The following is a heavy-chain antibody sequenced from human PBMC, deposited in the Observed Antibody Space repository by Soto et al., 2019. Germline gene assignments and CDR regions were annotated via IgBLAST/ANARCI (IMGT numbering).Heavy chain of an antibody. CDR3: ASRVPVDY. Sequence: GGSLRLSCAASGFTFSSYGMHWVRQAPGKGLEWVAVISYDGSNKYYADSVKGRFTISRDNSKNTLYLQMNSLRVEDTAVYYCASRVPVDYWGQGTLVTVSS. CDR2: ISYDGSNK. CDR1: GFTFSSYG. V-gene: IGHV3-30*03. J-gene: IGHJ4*02.